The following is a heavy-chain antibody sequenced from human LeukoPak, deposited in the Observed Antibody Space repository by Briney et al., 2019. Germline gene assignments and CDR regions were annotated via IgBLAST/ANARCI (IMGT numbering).Heavy chain of an antibody. CDR2: IWYDGTNK. Sequence: EGSLRLSCAASGFTFSSYGMHWVRQAPGKGLEWVALIWYDGTNKYYADSVKGRFTISRDNSKNTLYLQMNSLRAEDTAVYYCARGGYYDILTGYSQGAFDIWGQGTMVTVSS. V-gene: IGHV3-33*01. D-gene: IGHD3-9*01. J-gene: IGHJ3*02. CDR1: GFTFSSYG. CDR3: ARGGYYDILTGYSQGAFDI.